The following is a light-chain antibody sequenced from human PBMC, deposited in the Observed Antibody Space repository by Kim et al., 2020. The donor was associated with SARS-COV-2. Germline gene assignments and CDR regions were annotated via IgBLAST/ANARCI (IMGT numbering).Light chain of an antibody. J-gene: IGLJ2*01. V-gene: IGLV4-69*01. CDR3: QTWGTGIGV. CDR1: SGHSSYR. Sequence: QPVLTQSPSASASLGASVKLTCTLSSGHSSYRIAWHQQQPEKGPRFLMKVNSDGSHRKGDGIPDRFSGSSSGAERYLTISSLQSEDEADYYCQTWGTGIGVFGGGTQLTVL. CDR2: VNSDGSH.